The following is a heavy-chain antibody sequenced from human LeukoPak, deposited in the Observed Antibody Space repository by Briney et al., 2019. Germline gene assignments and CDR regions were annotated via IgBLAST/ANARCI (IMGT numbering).Heavy chain of an antibody. CDR3: AREVLGGSGSYYAA. D-gene: IGHD3-10*01. V-gene: IGHV4-30-4*08. CDR1: GGSISSGDYY. Sequence: PSQTLSLTCTVSGGSISSGDYYWSWIRQPPGKGLEWIGYTYYSGSTYYNPSLKSRVTISVDTSKNQFSLKLSSVTAADTAVYYCAREVLGGSGSYYAAWGKGTTVTVSS. CDR2: TYYSGST. J-gene: IGHJ6*04.